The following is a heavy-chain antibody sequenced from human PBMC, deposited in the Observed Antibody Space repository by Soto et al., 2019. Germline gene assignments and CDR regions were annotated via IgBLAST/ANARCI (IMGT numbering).Heavy chain of an antibody. CDR1: VGSFSSGSYY. CDR3: AREDNWNYNYGMDV. Sequence: SETLSLTCTVSVGSFSSGSYYWSWILQPPGKGLEWIGYIYYSGSTNYNPSLKSRVTISVDTSKNQFSLKLSSVTAADTAVYYCAREDNWNYNYGMDVWGQGTTVTVSS. V-gene: IGHV4-61*01. CDR2: IYYSGST. D-gene: IGHD1-20*01. J-gene: IGHJ6*02.